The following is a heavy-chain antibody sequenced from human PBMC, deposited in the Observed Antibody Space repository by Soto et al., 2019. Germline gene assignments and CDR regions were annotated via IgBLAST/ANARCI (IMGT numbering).Heavy chain of an antibody. CDR2: INAGNGNT. CDR1: GYSFTIYA. D-gene: IGHD4-17*01. J-gene: IGHJ3*02. V-gene: IGHV1-3*01. CDR3: AIPDDYGDYVDDAFDI. Sequence: GASVKVSCKASGYSFTIYAMHWVRQAPGQRLEWMGWINAGNGNTKYSQKFQGRVTITRDTSASTAYMELSSLRSEDTAVYYCAIPDDYGDYVDDAFDIWGQGTMVTVSS.